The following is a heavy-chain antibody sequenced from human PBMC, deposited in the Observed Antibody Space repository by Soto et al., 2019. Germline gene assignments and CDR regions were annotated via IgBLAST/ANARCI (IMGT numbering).Heavy chain of an antibody. CDR2: IYYSGST. D-gene: IGHD3-22*01. CDR1: GGSFSGYY. V-gene: IGHV4-30-4*08. J-gene: IGHJ4*02. Sequence: PSETLSLTYAVYGGSFSGYYWSWLRQPPGKGLEWIGYIYYSGSTYYNPSLKSRVTISVDTSKNQFSLKLSSVTAADTAVYYCARAGYYDSSLDYWGQGTLVTV. CDR3: ARAGYYDSSLDY.